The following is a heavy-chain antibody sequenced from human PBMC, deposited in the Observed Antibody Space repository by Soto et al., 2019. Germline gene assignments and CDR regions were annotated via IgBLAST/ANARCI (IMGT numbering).Heavy chain of an antibody. CDR2: IYYSGST. J-gene: IGHJ4*02. CDR1: GDSISNGGYY. CDR3: ARQKAAGSFTYYFDN. V-gene: IGHV4-31*11. D-gene: IGHD6-13*01. Sequence: QVQLQESGPGLVKPSQTLSLTCAVSGDSISNGGYYWAWIRQHPWKGLEWIGYIYYSGSTHHNPSLKSRDTISLDMSNNQCSLKLSSVTAADTAVYYCARQKAAGSFTYYFDNWGQGTLVTVSS.